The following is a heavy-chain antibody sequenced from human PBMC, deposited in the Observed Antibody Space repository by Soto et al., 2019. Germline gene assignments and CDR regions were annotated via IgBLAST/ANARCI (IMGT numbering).Heavy chain of an antibody. D-gene: IGHD1-1*01. V-gene: IGHV4-30-4*01. CDR3: DRTKRGRRDAFDI. CDR2: IYYSGST. J-gene: IGHJ3*02. Sequence: PSETLSLTCTVSGGSISSGDYYWSWIRQPPGKGLEWIGYIYYSGSTYYNPSLKSRVTISVDTSKNQFSLKLSSVTAADTAVYYCDRTKRGRRDAFDIWGQGTMVTVSS. CDR1: GGSISSGDYY.